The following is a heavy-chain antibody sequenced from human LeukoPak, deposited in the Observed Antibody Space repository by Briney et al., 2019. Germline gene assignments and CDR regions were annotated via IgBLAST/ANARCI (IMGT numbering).Heavy chain of an antibody. CDR1: GGSISSYY. CDR2: IYTSGST. J-gene: IGHJ5*02. Sequence: PSETLSLTCTVSGGSISSYYWSWIRQPAGKGLEWIGRIYTSGSTNYNPSLKSRVTISVDTSKNQFSLKLSSVTAADTAVYYCARAISYYDILTGYHNWFDPWGQGTLVTVSS. V-gene: IGHV4-4*07. D-gene: IGHD3-9*01. CDR3: ARAISYYDILTGYHNWFDP.